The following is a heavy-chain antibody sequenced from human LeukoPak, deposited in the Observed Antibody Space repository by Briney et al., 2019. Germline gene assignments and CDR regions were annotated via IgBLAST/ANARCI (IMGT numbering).Heavy chain of an antibody. CDR3: ARSGNNYYYYMDV. Sequence: GGSLRLSCTASGFNFNSYVLTWVRQAPGKVLEWVAYIKQDGSEKYYVDSVKGRFTISRDNAKNSLYLQVNSLRAEDTAVYYCARSGNNYYYYMDVWGKGTTVTVSS. CDR2: IKQDGSEK. CDR1: GFNFNSYV. V-gene: IGHV3-7*01. D-gene: IGHD2/OR15-2a*01. J-gene: IGHJ6*03.